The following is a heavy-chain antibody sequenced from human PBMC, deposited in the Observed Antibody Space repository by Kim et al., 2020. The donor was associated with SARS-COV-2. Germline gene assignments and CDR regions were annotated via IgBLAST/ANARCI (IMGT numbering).Heavy chain of an antibody. D-gene: IGHD2-15*01. CDR1: GFTFSNSA. Sequence: GGSLRLSCGASGFTFSNSAMHWVRQAPGKGLEWVAVIWADGSIKYYADSVRGRFTISRDNSNTTLYLQMNSLRAEDTAVYYCARCLAVGCCYMDDWGNG. CDR3: ARCLAVGCCYMDD. V-gene: IGHV3-33*01. J-gene: IGHJ6*03. CDR2: IWADGSIK.